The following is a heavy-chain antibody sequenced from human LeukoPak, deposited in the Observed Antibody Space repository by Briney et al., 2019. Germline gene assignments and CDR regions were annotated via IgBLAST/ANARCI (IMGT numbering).Heavy chain of an antibody. CDR2: INPNSGGT. CDR3: ARARLRGGWDWFDP. CDR1: GYTFTTYA. J-gene: IGHJ5*02. D-gene: IGHD4-17*01. Sequence: ASVKVSCKASGYTFTTYAMNWVRQAPGQGLEWMGWINPNSGGTNYAQKLQGRVTMTTDTSTSTAYMELRSLRSDDTAVYYCARARLRGGWDWFDPWGQGTLVTVSS. V-gene: IGHV1-18*04.